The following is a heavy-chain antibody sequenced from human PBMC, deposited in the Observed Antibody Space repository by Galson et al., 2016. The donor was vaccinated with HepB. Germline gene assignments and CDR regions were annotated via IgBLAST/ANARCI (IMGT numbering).Heavy chain of an antibody. J-gene: IGHJ6*02. CDR3: ARQGIFGFNGMDV. V-gene: IGHV4-59*08. D-gene: IGHD3-3*01. CDR1: GGSIRTYY. Sequence: SETLSLTCTVSGGSIRTYYWSWIRQSPGKGLEWIGYIYFSGRTKYSPSLESRVTILIDTSRNQFALHLRSVTAADTAVYYCARQGIFGFNGMDVWGQGTTITVSS. CDR2: IYFSGRT.